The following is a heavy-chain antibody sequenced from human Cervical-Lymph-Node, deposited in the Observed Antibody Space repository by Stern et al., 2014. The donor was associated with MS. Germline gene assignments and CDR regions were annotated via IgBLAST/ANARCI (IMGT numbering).Heavy chain of an antibody. CDR3: ARGASGWVDY. D-gene: IGHD6-19*01. J-gene: IGHJ4*02. V-gene: IGHV4-59*01. Sequence: VKLVESGPGLVKPSETLSLTCTVSGGSISSYYWSWIRQPPGKGLEWIGYIYYSGSTNYNPSLKSRVTISVDTSKNQFSLKLSSVTAADTAVYYCARGASGWVDYWGQGTLVTVSS. CDR2: IYYSGST. CDR1: GGSISSYY.